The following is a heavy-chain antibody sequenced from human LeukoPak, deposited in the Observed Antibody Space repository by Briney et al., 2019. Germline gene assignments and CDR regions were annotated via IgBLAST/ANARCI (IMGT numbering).Heavy chain of an antibody. CDR2: INPNSGGT. Sequence: ASVKVSCKASGYTFTGYYMHWVRQAPGQGLEWMGWINPNSGGTNYAQKFQGRVTMTRDTSISTAYMELSRLRSDDTAVYYCARSYSSSSGGDYWGQGTLVTVSS. CDR3: ARSYSSSSGGDY. V-gene: IGHV1-2*02. CDR1: GYTFTGYY. D-gene: IGHD6-6*01. J-gene: IGHJ4*02.